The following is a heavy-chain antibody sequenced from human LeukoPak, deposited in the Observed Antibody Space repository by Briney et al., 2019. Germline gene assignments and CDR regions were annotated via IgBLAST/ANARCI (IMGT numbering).Heavy chain of an antibody. CDR1: GFTFSSYS. Sequence: GGSLRLSCAASGFTFSSYSMNWVRQAPGKWLEWVSSISSSSSYIYYADSVKGRFTISRDNAKNSLYLQMNSLRAEDTAVYYCAADKWEPLDAFDMWGQGTMVTVSS. CDR2: ISSSSSYI. D-gene: IGHD1-26*01. J-gene: IGHJ3*02. V-gene: IGHV3-21*01. CDR3: AADKWEPLDAFDM.